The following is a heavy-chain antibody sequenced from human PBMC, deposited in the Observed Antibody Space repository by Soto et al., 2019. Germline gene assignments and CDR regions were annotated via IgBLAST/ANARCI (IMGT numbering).Heavy chain of an antibody. CDR3: AHRRVVSIAIDWFDP. CDR1: GFSLDTSGVG. D-gene: IGHD3-22*01. Sequence: SGPTLVNPTQTLTLTCTFSGFSLDTSGVGVGWIRQPPGKALEWLALLYWNDDKRYSPSLKSRLTITKDTSKIQVVLTMTNMDPVDTGTYYCAHRRVVSIAIDWFDPWGQGTLVTVSS. J-gene: IGHJ5*02. V-gene: IGHV2-5*01. CDR2: LYWNDDK.